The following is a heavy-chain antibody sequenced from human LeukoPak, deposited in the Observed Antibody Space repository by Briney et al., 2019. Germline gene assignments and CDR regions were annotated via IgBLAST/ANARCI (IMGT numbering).Heavy chain of an antibody. D-gene: IGHD6-13*01. Sequence: GSLRLSCAASGFTFSSYAMHWVRQAPGKGLEWVAVISYDGSNKYYADSVKGRFTISRDNSKNTLYLQMNSLRAEDTAVYYCAREYSSSWYIMGDYWGQGTLVTVSS. J-gene: IGHJ4*02. V-gene: IGHV3-30-3*01. CDR3: AREYSSSWYIMGDY. CDR2: ISYDGSNK. CDR1: GFTFSSYA.